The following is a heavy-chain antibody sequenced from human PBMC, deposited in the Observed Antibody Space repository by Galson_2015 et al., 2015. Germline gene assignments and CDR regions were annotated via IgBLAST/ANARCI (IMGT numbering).Heavy chain of an antibody. CDR1: GGSFSGYY. CDR3: ARGSTIAGSRSPQFDY. Sequence: SLTCAVYGGSFSGYYWSWIRQPPGKGLEWIGEINHSGSTNYNPSLKSRVTISVDTSKNQFSLKLSSVTAADTAVYYCARGSTIAGSRSPQFDYWGQGTLVTVSS. J-gene: IGHJ4*02. CDR2: INHSGST. V-gene: IGHV4-34*01. D-gene: IGHD6-13*01.